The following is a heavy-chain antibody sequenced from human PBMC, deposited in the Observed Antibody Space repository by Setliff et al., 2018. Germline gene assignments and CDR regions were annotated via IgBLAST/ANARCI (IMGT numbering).Heavy chain of an antibody. D-gene: IGHD2-15*01. Sequence: ASVKVSCKAFGYSFTNYGLNWVRQAPGQGLEWMGWISGYDDNTNYAQHLQGRVTMTTDTSTSTAYMELRSLTSADTAVYYCARVRDCSGGICHRGFHHYMDVWGKGTTVTVSS. V-gene: IGHV1-18*01. J-gene: IGHJ6*03. CDR2: ISGYDDNT. CDR3: ARVRDCSGGICHRGFHHYMDV. CDR1: GYSFTNYG.